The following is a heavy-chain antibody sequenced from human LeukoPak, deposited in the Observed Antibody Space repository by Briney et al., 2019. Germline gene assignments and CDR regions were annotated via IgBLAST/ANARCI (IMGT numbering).Heavy chain of an antibody. Sequence: GGSLRLSCAASGLTFSSYWMSWVRQAPGKGLEWVANIKQDGSEKYYVDSVKGRFTISRDNAKNSMYLQMNSLRTEDTAVYYCARDLVWFGGGDFDYWGQGTLVTVSS. V-gene: IGHV3-7*04. CDR1: GLTFSSYW. CDR3: ARDLVWFGGGDFDY. CDR2: IKQDGSEK. J-gene: IGHJ4*02. D-gene: IGHD3-10*01.